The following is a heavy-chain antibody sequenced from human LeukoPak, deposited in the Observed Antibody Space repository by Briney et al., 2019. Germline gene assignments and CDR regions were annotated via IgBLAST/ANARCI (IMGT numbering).Heavy chain of an antibody. J-gene: IGHJ6*02. Sequence: GGSLRLSCTVSGFNFGDYAMSWFRLAPGKGLEWVGFIRSKTYGGTTEYAASVKGRFTISRDDSKGIAYLQMNSLKTEDSAVYYCTRAYGGIAATGQSSYYFGMDLWGHGTTVTVSS. D-gene: IGHD6-25*01. V-gene: IGHV3-49*03. CDR3: TRAYGGIAATGQSSYYFGMDL. CDR1: GFNFGDYA. CDR2: IRSKTYGGTT.